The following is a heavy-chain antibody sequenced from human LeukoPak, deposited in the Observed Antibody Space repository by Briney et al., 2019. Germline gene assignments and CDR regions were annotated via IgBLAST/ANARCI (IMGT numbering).Heavy chain of an antibody. CDR1: GYTFTNYW. Sequence: GESLQISCKAYGYTFTNYWIGWVRQLPGKGLEWMGTINPSDSDTRYSPSFQGQVIISVDKSINTAYLQWSSLRASDTAMYYCANTRTGDFNSRGQGTLVTVSS. CDR3: ANTRTGDFNS. CDR2: INPSDSDT. V-gene: IGHV5-51*01. J-gene: IGHJ4*02. D-gene: IGHD3-3*01.